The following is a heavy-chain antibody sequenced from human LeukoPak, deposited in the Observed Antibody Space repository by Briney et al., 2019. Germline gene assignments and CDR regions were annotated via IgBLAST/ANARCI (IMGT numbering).Heavy chain of an antibody. Sequence: GGSLRLSCEASGFTLNTYAIYWVRQAPGKGLEWVSGICGSGGCTYYADSVKGRFTISRDNSKNTVYLQMNSLTADDTAVYYCAKTTVGYSSGRYPGWPADCWGQGTLVTVSS. CDR1: GFTLNTYA. CDR2: ICGSGGCT. J-gene: IGHJ4*02. V-gene: IGHV3-23*01. CDR3: AKTTVGYSSGRYPGWPADC. D-gene: IGHD6-19*01.